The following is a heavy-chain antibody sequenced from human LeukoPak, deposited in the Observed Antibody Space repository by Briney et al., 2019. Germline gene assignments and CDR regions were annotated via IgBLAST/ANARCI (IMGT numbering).Heavy chain of an antibody. Sequence: PGGSLRLSCAASGFTFTNYAMNWVRQAPGKGLEWVSTISPSGADTYYADSVKGRFTISRDISKSTLFLQMNSLRAEDTAVYYCARGPSLMATTGVPIDYWGQGALVTVSS. J-gene: IGHJ4*02. CDR3: ARGPSLMATTGVPIDY. CDR2: ISPSGADT. D-gene: IGHD1-26*01. CDR1: GFTFTNYA. V-gene: IGHV3-23*01.